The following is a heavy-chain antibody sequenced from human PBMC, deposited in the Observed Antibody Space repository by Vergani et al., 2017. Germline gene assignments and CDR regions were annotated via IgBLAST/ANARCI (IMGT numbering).Heavy chain of an antibody. CDR1: GDSIISRSYY. J-gene: IGHJ4*02. CDR3: ARGSFREYYFDY. Sequence: QMQLQESGPGLVKASETLSLTCTVSGDSIISRSYYWSWIRQHPGKGLEWIGYIYYSGSTYYNPSLKSRVTISVDTSKNQFSLKLSSVTAADTAVYYCARGSFREYYFDYWGQGTLVTVSS. CDR2: IYYSGST. V-gene: IGHV4-31*03. D-gene: IGHD1-26*01.